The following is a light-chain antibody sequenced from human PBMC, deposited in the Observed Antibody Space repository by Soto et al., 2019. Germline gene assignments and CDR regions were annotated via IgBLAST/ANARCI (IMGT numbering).Light chain of an antibody. V-gene: IGLV2-23*01. CDR2: EGR. J-gene: IGLJ2*01. CDR1: TSDL. CDR3: SSFGGSTV. Sequence: QSVLTQPASVTGSPGQSITVSCTGITSDLVSWYQQHPGKVPKLIIYEGRKRPSGVSNRFSGSKSGNTASLTISGLQAGDEADYYCSSFGGSTVFGGGTKVTVL.